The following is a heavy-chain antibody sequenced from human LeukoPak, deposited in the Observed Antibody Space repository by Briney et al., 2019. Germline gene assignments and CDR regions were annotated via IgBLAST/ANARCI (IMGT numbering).Heavy chain of an antibody. CDR3: ARDREYYDYVWGSYRYYFDY. J-gene: IGHJ4*02. Sequence: GGSLRLSCAASGFTFSSYSMNWVRQAPGKGLEWVSYISSSSSTIYYADSVKGRFTISRDNAKNSLYLQMNSLRAEDTAVYYCARDREYYDYVWGSYRYYFDYWGQGTLVTVSS. V-gene: IGHV3-48*01. D-gene: IGHD3-16*02. CDR1: GFTFSSYS. CDR2: ISSSSSTI.